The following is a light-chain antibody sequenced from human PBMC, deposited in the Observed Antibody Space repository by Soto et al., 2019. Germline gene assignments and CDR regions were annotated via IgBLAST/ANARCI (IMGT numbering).Light chain of an antibody. CDR1: QSVSSN. V-gene: IGKV3-15*01. CDR3: QQYDSSPIT. CDR2: GAS. J-gene: IGKJ5*01. Sequence: EIVMTQSPATLSVSPGERATLSCRASQSVSSNLAWYQQKPGQAPRLLIYGASTRATGIPARFSGSGSGTEFTLTISSLEPEDFAVYYCQQYDSSPITFGQGTRLEIK.